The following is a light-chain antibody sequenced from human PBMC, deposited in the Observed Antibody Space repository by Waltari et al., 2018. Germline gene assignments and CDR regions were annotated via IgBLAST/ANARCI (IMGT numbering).Light chain of an antibody. V-gene: IGKV1-5*03. CDR1: QTISNW. CDR2: KAS. J-gene: IGKJ5*01. Sequence: DIQMTQSPSTLSASVGDRVTITCRASQTISNWLAWCQQKPGKAPKLLIYKASGLESGVPSRLSGSGSGTDFTLTISSLQPEDVGTYYCQQSYSTLITFGQGTRLEIK. CDR3: QQSYSTLIT.